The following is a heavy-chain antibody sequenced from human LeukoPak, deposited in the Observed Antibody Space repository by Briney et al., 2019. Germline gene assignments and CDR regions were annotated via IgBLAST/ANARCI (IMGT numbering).Heavy chain of an antibody. J-gene: IGHJ4*02. V-gene: IGHV3-23*01. Sequence: GGSLRLSCAVSGFTFSTYGMSWVRQAPGKGPEWVSAISGSGGSTYYADSVKGRFTISRDNSKNTLYLQMNSLRAEDTAVYYCASYDSSGYYHYFDYWGQGTLVTVSS. CDR1: GFTFSTYG. D-gene: IGHD3-22*01. CDR3: ASYDSSGYYHYFDY. CDR2: ISGSGGST.